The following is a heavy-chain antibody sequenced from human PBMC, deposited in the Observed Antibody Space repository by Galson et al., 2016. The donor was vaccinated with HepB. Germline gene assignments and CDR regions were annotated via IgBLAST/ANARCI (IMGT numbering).Heavy chain of an antibody. CDR1: GGSTSSGSYY. Sequence: SETLSLTCTVSGGSTSSGSYYWGWIRQPPGKGLEWIGSVYYSGSTYYNPSHTSRVTISVDTSKNQFSLKLSSVTAADTAVYFCASGACFLSRVDYWGQGTLVTVSS. D-gene: IGHD3-3*01. V-gene: IGHV4-39*01. CDR3: ASGACFLSRVDY. J-gene: IGHJ4*02. CDR2: VYYSGST.